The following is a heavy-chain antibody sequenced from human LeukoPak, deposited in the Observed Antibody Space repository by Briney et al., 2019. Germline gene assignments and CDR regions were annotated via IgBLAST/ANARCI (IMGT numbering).Heavy chain of an antibody. Sequence: PGGSLRLSCAASGFTFDDYGMSWVRQAPGKGLEWVSGINWNGGSTGYADSVKGRFTISRDNAKNSLYLQMNSLRAEDTALYYCARAPDDGGLGAGVYMDVWGKGTTVTVSS. V-gene: IGHV3-20*04. D-gene: IGHD2-15*01. J-gene: IGHJ6*03. CDR1: GFTFDDYG. CDR2: INWNGGST. CDR3: ARAPDDGGLGAGVYMDV.